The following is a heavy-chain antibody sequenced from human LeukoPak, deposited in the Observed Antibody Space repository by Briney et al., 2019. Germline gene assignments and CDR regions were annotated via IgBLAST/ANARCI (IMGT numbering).Heavy chain of an antibody. CDR1: GFTFSSFG. CDR3: ARGFLDFDS. D-gene: IGHD3-3*01. CDR2: IWYDGSNT. V-gene: IGHV3-33*01. J-gene: IGHJ4*02. Sequence: GGSLRLSCVASGFTFSSFGMHWVRQAPGKGLEWVALIWYDGSNTYYADSVKGRFTISRDDSKNTVYLRMNSLRAEDTALYYCARGFLDFDSWGQGTLVSVSS.